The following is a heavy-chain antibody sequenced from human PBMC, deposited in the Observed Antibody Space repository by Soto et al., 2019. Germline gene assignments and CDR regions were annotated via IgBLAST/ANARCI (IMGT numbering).Heavy chain of an antibody. J-gene: IGHJ4*02. V-gene: IGHV1-46*03. CDR2: INPSAGTT. CDR1: GYIFTSYW. CDR3: TRSEYDPIFDY. D-gene: IGHD1-1*01. Sequence: QVQLVQSGAEVKKPGASVKVSCKASGYIFTSYWMHWVRQAPGQGLEWMGIINPSAGTTNYAQKFQGRVTMTRDTSTSTVYMDLSSLRSEDTAVYYCTRSEYDPIFDYWGQGTLVTVSS.